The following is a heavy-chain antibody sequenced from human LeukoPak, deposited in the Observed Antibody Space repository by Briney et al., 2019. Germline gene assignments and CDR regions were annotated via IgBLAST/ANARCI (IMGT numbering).Heavy chain of an antibody. D-gene: IGHD1-26*01. CDR1: GFTLSTNY. CDR2: IYDIGTK. Sequence: GGSLRLSCAASGFTLSTNYMTWVRQTPEKGLEWVSVIYDIGTKYYADSVKGRFTISRDNSKNTVYLQMNSLRVDDTAVYYCARVCGTYPCYYGMDVWGQGATVTVSS. J-gene: IGHJ6*02. CDR3: ARVCGTYPCYYGMDV. V-gene: IGHV3-66*01.